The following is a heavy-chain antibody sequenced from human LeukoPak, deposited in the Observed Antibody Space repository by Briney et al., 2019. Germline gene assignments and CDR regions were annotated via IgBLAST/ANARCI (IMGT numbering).Heavy chain of an antibody. CDR2: ISSSSSYI. V-gene: IGHV3-21*01. CDR3: ARAPYDSTGYETPLAFDI. CDR1: GFTFSTYT. D-gene: IGHD3-22*01. J-gene: IGHJ3*02. Sequence: PGGSLRLSCAASGFTFSTYTMNWVSQAPGKGLEWVSTISSSSSYIYYGDSVKGRFTISRDNAKNSPYLQMNSLRAEDKAVYYGARAPYDSTGYETPLAFDIWGQGTMVTVSS.